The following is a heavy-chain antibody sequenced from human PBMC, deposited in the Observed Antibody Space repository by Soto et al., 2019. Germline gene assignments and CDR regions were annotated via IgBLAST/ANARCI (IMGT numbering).Heavy chain of an antibody. D-gene: IGHD5-12*01. CDR3: ARTARRLDF. Sequence: QVQLQESGPGLVKPSETLSLTCTVSGDSISNNYWTWIRQPPGKGLEWIGYFFHNGDTDCNPSLKSRVTMSLDTSKNQFSLRLTSVTAADTAVYYCARTARRLDFWGQGTLVTVSS. J-gene: IGHJ4*02. CDR2: FFHNGDT. CDR1: GDSISNNY. V-gene: IGHV4-59*01.